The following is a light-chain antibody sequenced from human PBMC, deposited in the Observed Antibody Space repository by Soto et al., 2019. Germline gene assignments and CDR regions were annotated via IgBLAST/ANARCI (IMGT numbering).Light chain of an antibody. J-gene: IGKJ1*01. V-gene: IGKV3-20*01. CDR2: GAS. CDR3: QQYDSSPET. CDR1: QSISSSY. Sequence: EIVLTQSPGTLPLSPGERATLSCRASQSISSSYLAWYQQKPGQTPRLLIYGASSRATGIPDRFSGSGSGTDFTLTISRLGPEDFAVYYCQQYDSSPETFGQGTKVEIK.